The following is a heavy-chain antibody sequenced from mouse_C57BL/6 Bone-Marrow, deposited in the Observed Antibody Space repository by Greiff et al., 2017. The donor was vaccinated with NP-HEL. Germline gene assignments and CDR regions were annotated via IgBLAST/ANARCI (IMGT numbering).Heavy chain of an antibody. CDR3: ARRGLRRMAMDY. V-gene: IGHV1-76*01. Sequence: SGAELVRPGASVKLSCKASGYTFTDYYINWVKQRPGQGLEWIARIYPGSGNTYYNEKFKGKATLTAEKSSSTAYMQLSSLTSEDSAVYFCARRGLRRMAMDYWGQGTSVTVSS. CDR2: IYPGSGNT. J-gene: IGHJ4*01. CDR1: GYTFTDYY. D-gene: IGHD2-4*01.